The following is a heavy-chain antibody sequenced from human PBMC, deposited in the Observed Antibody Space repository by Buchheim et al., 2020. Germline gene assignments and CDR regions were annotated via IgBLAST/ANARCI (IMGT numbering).Heavy chain of an antibody. Sequence: EVQLVESGGGLVQPGGSLRLSCAASGFTFSSYWMHWVRQAPGKGLVWVSRIDSDGRTTTYADSVKGRFTISRDNAKNTLYLQMNSLRAEDTAMYYCARWGSGSNYPVQVMDVWGQGTT. V-gene: IGHV3-74*03. CDR2: IDSDGRTT. D-gene: IGHD3-10*01. CDR3: ARWGSGSNYPVQVMDV. J-gene: IGHJ6*02. CDR1: GFTFSSYW.